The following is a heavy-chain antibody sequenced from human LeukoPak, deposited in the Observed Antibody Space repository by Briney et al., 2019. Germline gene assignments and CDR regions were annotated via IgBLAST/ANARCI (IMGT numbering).Heavy chain of an antibody. Sequence: PGGSLRLSCAASGFTFSSYGMHWVRQAPGKGLEWVAFIRYDGSNKYYADSVKGRFTISRDNSKNTLYLQMNSLRAEDTAVYYCAKYVVGATNTYFDYWGQGTLVTVSS. CDR1: GFTFSSYG. D-gene: IGHD1-26*01. J-gene: IGHJ4*02. CDR3: AKYVVGATNTYFDY. V-gene: IGHV3-30*02. CDR2: IRYDGSNK.